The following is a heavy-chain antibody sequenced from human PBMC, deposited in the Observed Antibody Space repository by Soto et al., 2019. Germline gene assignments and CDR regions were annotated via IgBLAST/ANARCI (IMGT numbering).Heavy chain of an antibody. Sequence: EVQLVESGGGLVQPGGSLRLSCVASGFTFSSYAMNWVRQAPGKGLEWGSYIHTTSSIIHFTDSVKGRFTISRDNAKNSLYLQLNSLRDEDTAVYYCAKGRYNTSPDFWGQGTLVTDSS. CDR1: GFTFSSYA. V-gene: IGHV3-48*02. J-gene: IGHJ4*02. D-gene: IGHD1-20*01. CDR2: IHTTSSII. CDR3: AKGRYNTSPDF.